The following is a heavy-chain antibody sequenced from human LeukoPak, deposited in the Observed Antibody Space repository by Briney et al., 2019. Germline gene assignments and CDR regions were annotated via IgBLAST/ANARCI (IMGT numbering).Heavy chain of an antibody. D-gene: IGHD5-18*01. J-gene: IGHJ3*02. V-gene: IGHV3-30*04. CDR1: GLTFSSYA. Sequence: PGGSLRLSCAASGLTFSSYAMHWVRQAPGKGLEWVAVISYDGSNKYYADSVKGRFTISRDNSKNTLYLQMNSLRAEDTAVYYCARERGYSYSSDAFDIWGQGTMVTVSS. CDR3: ARERGYSYSSDAFDI. CDR2: ISYDGSNK.